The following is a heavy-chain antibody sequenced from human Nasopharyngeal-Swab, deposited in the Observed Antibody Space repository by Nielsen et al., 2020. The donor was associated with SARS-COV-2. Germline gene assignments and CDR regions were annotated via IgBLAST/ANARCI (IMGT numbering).Heavy chain of an antibody. CDR3: ARVLRGVAARPLGFGYYYYYYMDV. D-gene: IGHD6-6*01. CDR2: INHSGST. V-gene: IGHV4-34*01. Sequence: WIRQPPGKGLEWIGEINHSGSTNYNPSLKSRFTISVDTSKNQFSLKLSSVTSADTAVYYCARVLRGVAARPLGFGYYYYYYMDVWGKGTTVTVSS. J-gene: IGHJ6*03.